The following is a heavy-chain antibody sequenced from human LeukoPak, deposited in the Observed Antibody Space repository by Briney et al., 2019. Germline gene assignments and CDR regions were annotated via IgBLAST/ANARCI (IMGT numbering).Heavy chain of an antibody. V-gene: IGHV1-2*02. CDR3: ARGRIAAANWFDP. CDR1: GYTFTGYY. D-gene: IGHD6-13*01. J-gene: IGHJ5*02. Sequence: ASVKVSRKASGYTFTGYYMHWVRQAPGQGLEWMGWINPNSGGTNYAQKFQGRVTMTRDTSISTAYMELSRLRSDDTAVYYCARGRIAAANWFDPWGQGTLVTVSS. CDR2: INPNSGGT.